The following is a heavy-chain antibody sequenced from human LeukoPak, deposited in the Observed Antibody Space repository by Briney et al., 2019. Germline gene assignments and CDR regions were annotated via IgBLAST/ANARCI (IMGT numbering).Heavy chain of an antibody. Sequence: GSLRLSCAASGFTFSSYAMHWVRQAPGKGLEWVAVISYDGSSKYYADSVKGRFTIPRDNSKNTLYLQMNSLRAEDTAVYYCARPRWGYDLSYYFDYWGQGTLVTVSS. V-gene: IGHV3-30*04. J-gene: IGHJ4*02. CDR1: GFTFSSYA. CDR3: ARPRWGYDLSYYFDY. D-gene: IGHD3-3*01. CDR2: ISYDGSSK.